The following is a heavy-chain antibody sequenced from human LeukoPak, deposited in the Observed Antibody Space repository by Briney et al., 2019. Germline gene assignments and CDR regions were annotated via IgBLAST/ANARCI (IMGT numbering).Heavy chain of an antibody. J-gene: IGHJ4*02. CDR3: ARRGELYDILTGPPGGYFDY. V-gene: IGHV3-30*04. D-gene: IGHD3-9*01. CDR2: ISYDGSNK. Sequence: GGSLRLSCAASGFTFSSYAMHWVRQAPGKGLEWVAVISYDGSNKYYADSVKGRFTISRDNSKNTLYLQMNSLRAEDTAVYYCARRGELYDILTGPPGGYFDYWGQGTLVTVSS. CDR1: GFTFSSYA.